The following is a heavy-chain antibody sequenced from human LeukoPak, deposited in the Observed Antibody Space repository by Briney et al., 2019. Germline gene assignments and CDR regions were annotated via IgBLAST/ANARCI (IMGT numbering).Heavy chain of an antibody. V-gene: IGHV3-9*01. J-gene: IGHJ4*02. CDR3: AKGGGYSSGWYYFDY. Sequence: GRSLRLSCAASGFTFDDYAMHRVRQAPGKGLEWVSGISWNSGSIGYADSVKGRFTISRDNAKNPLYLQMNSLRAEDTALYYCAKGGGYSSGWYYFDYWGQGTLVTVSS. CDR2: ISWNSGSI. D-gene: IGHD6-19*01. CDR1: GFTFDDYA.